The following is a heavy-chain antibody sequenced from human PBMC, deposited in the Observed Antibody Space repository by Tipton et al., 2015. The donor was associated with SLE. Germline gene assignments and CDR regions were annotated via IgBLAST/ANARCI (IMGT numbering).Heavy chain of an antibody. J-gene: IGHJ3*02. Sequence: SLRLSCVVSGFTFSNNWMAWVRQAPGKGLEWVAHIREDGSENFYVDSVRGRFALSRDNAKNSLSLHMNNLRAEDTAVYYCVREYQGRFYVNGAFDIWGQGTMVTVSP. D-gene: IGHD3-10*01. CDR1: GFTFSNNW. CDR2: IREDGSEN. CDR3: VREYQGRFYVNGAFDI. V-gene: IGHV3-7*01.